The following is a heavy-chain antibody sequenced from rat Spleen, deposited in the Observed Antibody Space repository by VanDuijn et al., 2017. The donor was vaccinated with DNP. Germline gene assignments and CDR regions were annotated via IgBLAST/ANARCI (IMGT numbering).Heavy chain of an antibody. J-gene: IGHJ2*01. Sequence: EVQLQESGPGLVKPSQSLSLTCSVTGYSITSTYWGWIRKFPGNKMEWVGHISYSGSTHYNPSLKSRISITRDTSKNQFFLHVISVTPEDTATYYCARMHYGCDKWGQGVMVTVSS. V-gene: IGHV3-1*01. CDR3: ARMHYGCDK. D-gene: IGHD1-11*01. CDR2: ISYSGST. CDR1: GYSITSTY.